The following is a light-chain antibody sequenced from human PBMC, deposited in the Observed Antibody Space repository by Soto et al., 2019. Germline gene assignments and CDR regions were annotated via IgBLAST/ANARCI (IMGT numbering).Light chain of an antibody. CDR3: GTWDSSLSIFV. CDR2: END. J-gene: IGLJ1*01. CDR1: SSNIGNYY. V-gene: IGLV1-51*02. Sequence: QSVLKQPPSVSAAPGQKVTMSCSGRSSNIGNYYVSWHQQLPGTAPKPLIYENDKRPSGIPDRFSGSKSGTSATLGITGLQTGDEADYYCGTWDSSLSIFVFGTGTTVTVL.